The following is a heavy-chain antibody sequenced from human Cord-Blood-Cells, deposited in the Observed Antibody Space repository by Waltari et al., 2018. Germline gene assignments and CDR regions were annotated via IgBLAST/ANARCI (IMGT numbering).Heavy chain of an antibody. D-gene: IGHD1-26*01. J-gene: IGHJ3*02. V-gene: IGHV1-24*01. Sequence: QVQLVQSGAEVKKPGASVKVSCKVSGYTLTELSMHWVLQAPGKGLEWMGGFDPEDGETIYAQKFQGRVTMTEDTSTDTAYMELSSLRSEDTAVYYCATDARPIGGSYYKFAFDIWGQGTMVTVSS. CDR2: FDPEDGET. CDR1: GYTLTELS. CDR3: ATDARPIGGSYYKFAFDI.